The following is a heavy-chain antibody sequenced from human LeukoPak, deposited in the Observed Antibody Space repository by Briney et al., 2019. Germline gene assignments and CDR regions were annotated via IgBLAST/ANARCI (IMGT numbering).Heavy chain of an antibody. V-gene: IGHV3-43*01. CDR2: ITWKSHRT. CDR1: GFTFDDNT. Sequence: PGGSLRLSCAAAGFTFDDNTMHWVRQTQGRGLEWVSFITWKSHRTHYADSVRGRFTVSRDNSKDSMHLEMNSLKTEDTGLYHCASEVGYRSLGYLGQGTLVTVSS. CDR3: ASEVGYRSLGY. J-gene: IGHJ4*02. D-gene: IGHD3-3*01.